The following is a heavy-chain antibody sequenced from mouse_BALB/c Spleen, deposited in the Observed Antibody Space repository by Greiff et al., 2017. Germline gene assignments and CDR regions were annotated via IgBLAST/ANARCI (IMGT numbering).Heavy chain of an antibody. Sequence: QVQLKQSGPGLVAPSQSLSITCTVSGFSLTSYGVHWVRQLPGKGLEWLGVIWAGGSTNYNSALMSRLSISKENSKSQVFLKMNSLQTDDTAMYYCARDEEVYYGSSWFAYWGQGTLVTVSA. D-gene: IGHD1-1*01. CDR1: GFSLTSYG. V-gene: IGHV2-9*02. CDR2: IWAGGST. J-gene: IGHJ3*01. CDR3: ARDEEVYYGSSWFAY.